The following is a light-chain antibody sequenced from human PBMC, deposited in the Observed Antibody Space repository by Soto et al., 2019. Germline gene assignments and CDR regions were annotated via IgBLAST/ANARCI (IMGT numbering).Light chain of an antibody. CDR3: QQYHNWPIT. CDR1: QSVNSN. J-gene: IGKJ5*01. V-gene: IGKV3-15*01. Sequence: EIVMTQSPATLSVSPGERATLSCRASQSVNSNLAWYQQKPGQAPRLLIYGASTRAIGVPASFSGSGSGTEFTLTISSLQSEDFAVYHCQQYHNWPITFGQGTRLEIK. CDR2: GAS.